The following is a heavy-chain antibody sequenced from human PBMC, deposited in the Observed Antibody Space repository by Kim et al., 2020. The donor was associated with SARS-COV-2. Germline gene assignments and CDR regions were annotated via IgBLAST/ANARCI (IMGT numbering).Heavy chain of an antibody. Sequence: SETLSLTCTVSGDSVSSGSYYWSWIRKPPGKGLEWIGYIYNSGSTNYNPSLKSRVTISVDTSKNQFSLKLSSVTAADTAVYYCGRVEIGLSGPWGQGSLVTVSS. V-gene: IGHV4-61*01. D-gene: IGHD3-10*01. CDR3: GRVEIGLSGP. CDR1: GDSVSSGSYY. CDR2: IYNSGST. J-gene: IGHJ5*02.